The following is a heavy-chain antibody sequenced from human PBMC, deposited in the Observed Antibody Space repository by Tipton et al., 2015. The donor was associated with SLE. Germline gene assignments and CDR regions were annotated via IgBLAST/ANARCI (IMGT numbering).Heavy chain of an antibody. CDR2: SNEYGST. J-gene: IGHJ4*02. V-gene: IGHV4-34*01. Sequence: TLSLTCAVYGDSLSGHYWTWIRQSPGKGLEWIGESNEYGSTNYAPTLKNRVAISLDTSNNHLSLRLTSVTAADTAVYYCVVCSPSSCSYFDYWGQGTVVTVST. CDR3: VVCSPSSCSYFDY. CDR1: GDSLSGHY. D-gene: IGHD2-2*01.